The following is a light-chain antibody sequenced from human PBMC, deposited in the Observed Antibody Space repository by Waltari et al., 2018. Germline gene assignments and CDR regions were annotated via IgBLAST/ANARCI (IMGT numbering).Light chain of an antibody. J-gene: IGLJ3*02. CDR2: EDN. CDR3: CSYAGGSPRWV. V-gene: IGLV2-23*01. CDR1: SSDVGSHNF. Sequence: QSALTQPASVSGSPGQSITLSCTESSSDVGSHNFVSRYQQHPGKAPKVMIYEDNKRPAGLSNRFSGSKSGNTASLTISGLQADDEADYYCCSYAGGSPRWVFGGGTKLTVL.